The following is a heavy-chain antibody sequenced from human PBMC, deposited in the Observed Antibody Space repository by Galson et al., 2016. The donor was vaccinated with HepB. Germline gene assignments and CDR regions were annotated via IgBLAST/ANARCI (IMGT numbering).Heavy chain of an antibody. CDR2: IYYSGAT. CDR3: ACLDENSGYLRGFDI. D-gene: IGHD3-22*01. J-gene: IGHJ3*02. V-gene: IGHV4-31*03. Sequence: TLSLTCTVSGGSISSGGYYWSWVRQHPDKGLEWIGYIYYSGATYYNPSLKSRVTISVATSKTQFSLKLGSVTAADTAVYYCACLDENSGYLRGFDIWGQGTMVTVSS. CDR1: GGSISSGGYY.